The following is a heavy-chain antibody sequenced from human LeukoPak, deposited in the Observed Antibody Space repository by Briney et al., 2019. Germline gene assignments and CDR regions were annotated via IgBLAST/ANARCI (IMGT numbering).Heavy chain of an antibody. CDR3: ARVLGRDYYDSSGYYWDAFDI. D-gene: IGHD3-22*01. Sequence: ASVNVSCKSSGYTFTGYYMHWVRQAPGQGLEWMGWINPNSGGTNYAQKFQGRVTMTRDTSISTAYMELSRLRSDDTAVYYCARVLGRDYYDSSGYYWDAFDIWGQGTMVTVSS. CDR2: INPNSGGT. CDR1: GYTFTGYY. V-gene: IGHV1-2*02. J-gene: IGHJ3*02.